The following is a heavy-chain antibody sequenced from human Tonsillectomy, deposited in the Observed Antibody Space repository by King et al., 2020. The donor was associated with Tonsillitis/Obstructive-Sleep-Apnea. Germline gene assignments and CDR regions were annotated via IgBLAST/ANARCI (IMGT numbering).Heavy chain of an antibody. CDR3: ARVRGVWFGELSKYYFDY. J-gene: IGHJ4*02. D-gene: IGHD3-10*01. CDR2: IYYSGST. V-gene: IGHV4-59*12. CDR1: GGSISSYY. Sequence: QLQESGPGLVKPSETLSLTCTVSGGSISSYYRSWIRQTPGKGLEWIGYIYYSGSTNYNPSLKSRVTISVDKSKNQFSLKLSSVTAADTAVYYCARVRGVWFGELSKYYFDYWGQGTLVTVSS.